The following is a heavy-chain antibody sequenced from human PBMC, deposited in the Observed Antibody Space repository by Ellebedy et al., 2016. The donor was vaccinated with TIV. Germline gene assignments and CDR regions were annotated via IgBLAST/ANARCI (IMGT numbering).Heavy chain of an antibody. CDR3: ARVGYSGYWFDY. Sequence: GESLKISCAASGFTFSRYWMHWVRQAPGKGLVWVSRINSDGSSTNYADSVKGRFTISRDNAKNTLYLQMNSLRAEDPAVYYCARVGYSGYWFDYWGQGTLVTVSS. D-gene: IGHD5-12*01. CDR1: GFTFSRYW. V-gene: IGHV3-74*01. J-gene: IGHJ4*02. CDR2: INSDGSST.